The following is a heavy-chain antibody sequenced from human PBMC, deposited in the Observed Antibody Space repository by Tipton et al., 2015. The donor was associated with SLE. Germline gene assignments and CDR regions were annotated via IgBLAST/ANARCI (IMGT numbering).Heavy chain of an antibody. D-gene: IGHD4-23*01. CDR3: ARDGGGNSVYFQH. V-gene: IGHV4-59*01. J-gene: IGHJ1*01. CDR1: GGSISSYY. CDR2: IYYSGST. Sequence: LRLSCTVSGGSISSYYWSWIRQPPGKGLEWIGYIYYSGSTNYNPSLKSRVTLTRDTSTSTVYMELSSLTSEDTAVYYCARDGGGNSVYFQHWGQGTLVTVSS.